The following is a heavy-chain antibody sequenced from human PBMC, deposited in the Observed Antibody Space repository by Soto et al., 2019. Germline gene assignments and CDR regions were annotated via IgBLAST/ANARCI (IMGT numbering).Heavy chain of an antibody. Sequence: ASGKVSCKVSGYTLTELSMHWVRQAPGQGLEWMGGIMPIFRTPDYAQKFQGRVIITADEFTGTAYMELSGLRSDDTAVYYCARDKDRPQLGGNYYYILDVWGQGTTVTVSS. CDR1: GYTLTELS. J-gene: IGHJ6*02. D-gene: IGHD3-3*02. CDR3: ARDKDRPQLGGNYYYILDV. V-gene: IGHV1-69*13. CDR2: IMPIFRTP.